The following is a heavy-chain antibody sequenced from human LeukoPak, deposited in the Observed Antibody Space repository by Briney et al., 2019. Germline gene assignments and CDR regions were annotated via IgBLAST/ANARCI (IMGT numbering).Heavy chain of an antibody. CDR3: AKDQSVVPAAIDY. CDR1: GFTFSSYA. D-gene: IGHD2-2*01. J-gene: IGHJ4*02. CDR2: ISGSGGST. Sequence: GGSLRLSCAASGFTFSSYAMSWVRQAPGKGLEWVSAISGSGGSTYYADSVKGRFTISRDNSKNTLYLQMNNLRAEDTAVYYCAKDQSVVPAAIDYWGQGTLVTVSS. V-gene: IGHV3-23*01.